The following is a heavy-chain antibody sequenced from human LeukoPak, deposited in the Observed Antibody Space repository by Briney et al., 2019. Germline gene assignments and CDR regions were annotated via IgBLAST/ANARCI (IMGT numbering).Heavy chain of an antibody. Sequence: PGGSLRLSCAASGFTFSDYYMSWIRQAPGKGLEWVSFISTSSTNVIYYADSVKGRFTISRDDARNSLYLQMNSLRVEDTAIYYCARRDDFDIWGQGTLVTVSS. CDR2: ISTSSTNVI. CDR1: GFTFSDYY. V-gene: IGHV3-11*01. CDR3: ARRDDFDI. J-gene: IGHJ3*02.